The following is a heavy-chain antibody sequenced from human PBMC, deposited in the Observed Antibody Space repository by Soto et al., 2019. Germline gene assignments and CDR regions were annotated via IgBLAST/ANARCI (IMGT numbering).Heavy chain of an antibody. J-gene: IGHJ6*02. V-gene: IGHV1-8*01. CDR2: MNPNSGNT. Sequence: ASVKVSCKASGYTFTSYDINWVRQATGQGLEWMGWMNPNSGNTGYAQKFQGRVTMTRNTSISTAYMELSSLRSEDTAVYYCAKESVRKRDYGMDVWGQGTTVTVSS. CDR1: GYTFTSYD. D-gene: IGHD3-22*01. CDR3: AKESVRKRDYGMDV.